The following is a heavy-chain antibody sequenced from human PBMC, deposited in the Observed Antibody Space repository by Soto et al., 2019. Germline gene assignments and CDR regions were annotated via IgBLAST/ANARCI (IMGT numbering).Heavy chain of an antibody. CDR2: IIPIFGTA. Sequence: GASVKVSCKASGGIFTRYDIRWVRQAPGQGLEWMGAIIPIFGTANYAQKFQGRVTITADATTSTAYMELNSLRSEDTAMYYCAINEGRDVSTFDYWGQGTLVTVSS. D-gene: IGHD3-10*02. V-gene: IGHV1-69*13. J-gene: IGHJ4*02. CDR1: GGIFTRYD. CDR3: AINEGRDVSTFDY.